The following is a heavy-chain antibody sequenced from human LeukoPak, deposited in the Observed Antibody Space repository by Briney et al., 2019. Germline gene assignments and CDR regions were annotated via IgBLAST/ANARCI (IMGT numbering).Heavy chain of an antibody. CDR3: ASPYDHSSGWYAEGYYFDY. J-gene: IGHJ4*02. D-gene: IGHD6-19*01. Sequence: GGSLRLSCAASGFTFSRYAMHWVRQAPGKGLEWVAVISYDGSNKYYADSVKGRFTISRDNFKNTLYLQMNSLRAEDTAVYYWASPYDHSSGWYAEGYYFDYWGRGTLVTVSS. V-gene: IGHV3-30*04. CDR1: GFTFSRYA. CDR2: ISYDGSNK.